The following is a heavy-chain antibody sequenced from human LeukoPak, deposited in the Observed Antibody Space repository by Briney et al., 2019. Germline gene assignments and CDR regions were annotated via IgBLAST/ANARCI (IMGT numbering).Heavy chain of an antibody. Sequence: PGRSLRLSCAASGFTFSSYGMHWVRQAPGKGREWVAVIFDDGSSEYYADSVKGRFTISRDDSKNTLYVQMNSLRAEDTAVYYCARAHGDCSSTSCYMDFDFWGQGTLVTVSS. CDR2: IFDDGSSE. D-gene: IGHD2-2*02. J-gene: IGHJ4*02. CDR3: ARAHGDCSSTSCYMDFDF. V-gene: IGHV3-33*01. CDR1: GFTFSSYG.